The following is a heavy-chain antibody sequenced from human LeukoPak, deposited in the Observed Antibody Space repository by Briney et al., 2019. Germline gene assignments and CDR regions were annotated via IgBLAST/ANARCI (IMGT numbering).Heavy chain of an antibody. Sequence: GGSLRLSCAVSGFTFSSFGMHWVRQAPGKGLEWVAFIRYDEITKYYTDSVKGRFTISRDNSKNMLYLQMNCLRGEDTAVYYCARDHYGSGSYPSDHWGQGTLVTVSS. CDR3: ARDHYGSGSYPSDH. CDR1: GFTFSSFG. V-gene: IGHV3-30*02. J-gene: IGHJ4*02. D-gene: IGHD3-10*01. CDR2: IRYDEITK.